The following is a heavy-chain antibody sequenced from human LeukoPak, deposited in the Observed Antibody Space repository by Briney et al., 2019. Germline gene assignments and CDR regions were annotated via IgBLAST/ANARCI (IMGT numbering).Heavy chain of an antibody. V-gene: IGHV4-38-2*02. J-gene: IGHJ4*02. CDR2: IYYSGST. CDR3: ARIKRDDLYYFDY. D-gene: IGHD3-3*01. Sequence: SETLSLTCTVFGYSISSGYYWGWIRQPPGKGLEWIGSIYYSGSTYYNPSLKSRVTISVDTSKNQFSLKLSSVTAADTAVYYCARIKRDDLYYFDYWGQGTLVTVSS. CDR1: GYSISSGYY.